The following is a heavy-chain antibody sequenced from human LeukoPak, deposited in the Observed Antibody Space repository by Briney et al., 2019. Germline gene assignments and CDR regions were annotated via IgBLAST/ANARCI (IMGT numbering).Heavy chain of an antibody. CDR1: GFTFDDYA. Sequence: PGGSLRLSCAASGFTFDDYAMHWVRQGPGKGLEWVSGISWNSGSIGYADSVKGRFTISRDNAKNSLYLQMNSLRAEDTALYYCAKEGIGPWGQGTLVTVSS. CDR3: AKEGIGP. V-gene: IGHV3-9*01. CDR2: ISWNSGSI. J-gene: IGHJ5*02.